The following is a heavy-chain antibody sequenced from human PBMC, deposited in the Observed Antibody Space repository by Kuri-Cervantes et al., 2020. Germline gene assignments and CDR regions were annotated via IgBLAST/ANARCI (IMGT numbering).Heavy chain of an antibody. J-gene: IGHJ4*02. V-gene: IGHV3-30*02. CDR2: IWYDGSNK. Sequence: GESLKISCAASGFTFSSYGMHWVRQAPGKGLEWVAVIWYDGSNKYYADSVKGRFTISRDNSKNTLYLQMNSLRAEDTALHYCAKEARVRYYFDYWGQGTLVTVSS. CDR1: GFTFSSYG. CDR3: AKEARVRYYFDY.